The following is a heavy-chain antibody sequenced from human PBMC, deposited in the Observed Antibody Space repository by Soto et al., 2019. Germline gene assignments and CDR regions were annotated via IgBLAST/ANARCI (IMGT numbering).Heavy chain of an antibody. CDR2: INAGNGNT. D-gene: IGHD3-22*01. CDR3: AGEGQYYDSSGYYYLFDY. V-gene: IGHV1-3*01. CDR1: GYTFTNYA. J-gene: IGHJ4*02. Sequence: QVQFVQSGAEVKKPGASVKVSCKASGYTFTNYAIFWVRQAPGQRLEWMGWINAGNGNTKYSQKFQGRVTISRDTSASIAYMELRSLRSEDTAVYYCAGEGQYYDSSGYYYLFDYWGQGTLVTVSS.